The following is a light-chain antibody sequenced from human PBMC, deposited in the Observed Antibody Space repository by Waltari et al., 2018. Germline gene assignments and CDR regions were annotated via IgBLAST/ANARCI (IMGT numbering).Light chain of an antibody. J-gene: IGLJ2*01. V-gene: IGLV2-14*01. CDR2: EVS. CDR1: SSDVGGYNY. Sequence: QSALTQPASVSGSPGQSITISCTGTSSDVGGYNYVSWYQQHPGKAPKLMMYEVSNRSSGVSNRFSGSKSGNTASLTISGLQAEDEADYYCSSYTSSTPVFGGGTKLTVL. CDR3: SSYTSSTPV.